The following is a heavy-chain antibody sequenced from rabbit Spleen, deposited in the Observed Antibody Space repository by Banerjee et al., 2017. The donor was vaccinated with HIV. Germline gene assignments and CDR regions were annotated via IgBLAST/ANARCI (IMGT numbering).Heavy chain of an antibody. CDR3: ARDTSSSFSSYGMDL. CDR2: IYTGSSGNI. CDR1: GFSLSNAYM. V-gene: IGHV1S45*01. Sequence: QEQLEESGGDLVKPEGSLTLTCKASGFSLSNAYMMCWVRQAPGKGLEWIACIYTGSSGNIYYATWAKGRFTISKTSSTTVTLQMTSLTVADTATYFCARDTSSSFSSYGMDLWGPGTLVTVS. D-gene: IGHD1-1*01. J-gene: IGHJ6*01.